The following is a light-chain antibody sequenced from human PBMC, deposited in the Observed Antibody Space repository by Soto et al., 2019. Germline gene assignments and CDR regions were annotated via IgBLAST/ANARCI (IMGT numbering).Light chain of an antibody. CDR2: GAS. Sequence: EIVWTQSPGTLSLSPGERATLSCRASQSVSSSFLAWYQQKPGQAPRLLIYGASNRATGIPDRFSGSGSGTDLTLTISRLEPEDFSVYYCQQYVTSPWAFGQGTKVAIE. V-gene: IGKV3-20*01. CDR3: QQYVTSPWA. J-gene: IGKJ1*01. CDR1: QSVSSSF.